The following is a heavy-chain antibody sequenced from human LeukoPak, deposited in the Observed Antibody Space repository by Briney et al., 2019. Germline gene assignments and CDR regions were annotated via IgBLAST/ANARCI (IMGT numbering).Heavy chain of an antibody. CDR2: IKNDGTVK. CDR3: AKDSYSKGDY. D-gene: IGHD5-18*01. CDR1: GFTFSYHW. Sequence: GGSLRLSCAASGFTFSYHWMTWVRQAPGKGLEWVANIKNDGTVKNYVDSVKDRFTISRDNAKNSLYLQMNSLRAEDTGVYYCAKDSYSKGDYWGQGVLATVSS. J-gene: IGHJ4*02. V-gene: IGHV3-7*01.